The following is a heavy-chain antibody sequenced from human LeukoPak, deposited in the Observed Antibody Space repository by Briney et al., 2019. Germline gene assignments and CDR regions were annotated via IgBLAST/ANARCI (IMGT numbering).Heavy chain of an antibody. CDR3: ARGRLPFNYGDYYFDY. Sequence: GASVKVSCKASGYTFTSYDINWVRQATGQGLELMGWMNPNSGNTGYAQKFKGRVTMTRNTSISTAYMELSSLRSEDTAVYYCARGRLPFNYGDYYFDYWGQGTLVTVSS. CDR2: MNPNSGNT. J-gene: IGHJ4*02. V-gene: IGHV1-8*01. CDR1: GYTFTSYD. D-gene: IGHD4-17*01.